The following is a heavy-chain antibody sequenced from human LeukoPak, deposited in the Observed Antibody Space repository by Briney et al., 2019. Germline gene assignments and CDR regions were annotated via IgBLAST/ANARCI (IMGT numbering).Heavy chain of an antibody. V-gene: IGHV4-61*02. D-gene: IGHD2-2*01. CDR1: GGSISSGSYY. Sequence: PSETLSLTCTVSGGSISSGSYYWRWIRQPAGKGLEWIGRIYTSGSTNYNPSLKSRITISVDTSKNQFSLKLSSVTAADTAVYYCARWTVDPPSKVVSYGMDVWGQGTTVTVSS. J-gene: IGHJ6*02. CDR2: IYTSGST. CDR3: ARWTVDPPSKVVSYGMDV.